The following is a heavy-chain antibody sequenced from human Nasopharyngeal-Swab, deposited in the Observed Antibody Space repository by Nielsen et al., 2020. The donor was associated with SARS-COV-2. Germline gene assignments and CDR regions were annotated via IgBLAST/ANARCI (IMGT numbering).Heavy chain of an antibody. D-gene: IGHD3-22*01. J-gene: IGHJ6*03. CDR3: ARVYYDSSGYYYYYYYYYMDV. Sequence: SETLSLTCTVSGCSISSSSYYWGWIRQPPGKGLEWIGSIYYSGSTYYNPSLKSRVTISVDTSKNQFSLKLSSVTAADTAVYYCARVYYDSSGYYYYYYYYYMDVWGKGTTVTVSS. CDR2: IYYSGST. V-gene: IGHV4-39*07. CDR1: GCSISSSSYY.